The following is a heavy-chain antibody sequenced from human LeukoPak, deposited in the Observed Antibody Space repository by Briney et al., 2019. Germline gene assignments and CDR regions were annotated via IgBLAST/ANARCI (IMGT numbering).Heavy chain of an antibody. J-gene: IGHJ4*02. CDR1: GFTFSSYA. CDR2: ISGSGGST. D-gene: IGHD6-19*01. CDR3: ANQRGRGWPFDY. Sequence: GGSLSLSCAASGFTFSSYAMSWVRQAPGKGLEWVSAISGSGGSTYYADSVKGRFTISRDNSKNTLYLQMNSLRAEDTAVYYCANQRGRGWPFDYWGQGTLVTVSS. V-gene: IGHV3-23*01.